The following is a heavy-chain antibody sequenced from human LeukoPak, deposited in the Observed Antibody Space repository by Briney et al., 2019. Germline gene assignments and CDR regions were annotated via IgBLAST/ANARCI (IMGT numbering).Heavy chain of an antibody. V-gene: IGHV3-7*01. Sequence: GGSLRLSCAASGFTFSSNWMSWVRQAPGKGLEWVANIKQDGSEKYYVDSVKGRFTISRDNAKNSLYLQMNSLRAEDTAVYYCARSSSYIDYWGQGTLVTVSS. CDR3: ARSSSYIDY. J-gene: IGHJ4*02. D-gene: IGHD6-13*01. CDR1: GFTFSSNW. CDR2: IKQDGSEK.